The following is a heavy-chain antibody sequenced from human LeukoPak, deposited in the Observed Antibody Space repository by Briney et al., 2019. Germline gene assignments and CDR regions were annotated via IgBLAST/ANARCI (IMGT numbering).Heavy chain of an antibody. CDR3: ARGPPLRAYYFDY. V-gene: IGHV1-69*04. D-gene: IGHD3-10*01. CDR2: IIPIFGIA. CDR1: GGTFSSYA. Sequence: SVKVSCKASGGTFSSYAISWVRQAPGQGLEWMGRIIPIFGIANYAQKFQGRVTITADKSTSTAYMELSRLRSDDTAVYYCARGPPLRAYYFDYWGQGTLVTVSS. J-gene: IGHJ4*02.